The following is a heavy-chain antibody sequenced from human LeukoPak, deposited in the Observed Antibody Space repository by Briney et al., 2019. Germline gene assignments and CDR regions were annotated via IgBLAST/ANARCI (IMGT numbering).Heavy chain of an antibody. CDR2: MYTSGST. V-gene: IGHV4-61*02. CDR3: ARRPFLGDEDDAFDI. D-gene: IGHD3-3*01. CDR1: GGSISSSSYY. Sequence: SETLSLTCTVSGGSISSSSYYWSWIRQPAGKGLEWIGRMYTSGSTNYNPSLKSRVTISVDTSKNQFSLKLSSVTAADTAVYYCARRPFLGDEDDAFDIWGQGTMVTVSS. J-gene: IGHJ3*02.